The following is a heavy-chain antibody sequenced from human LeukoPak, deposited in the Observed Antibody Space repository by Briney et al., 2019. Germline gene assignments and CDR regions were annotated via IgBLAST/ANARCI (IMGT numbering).Heavy chain of an antibody. CDR3: AAFHGRPTGTTIMVDNWFDP. D-gene: IGHD1-1*01. CDR2: IVVGSGNT. V-gene: IGHV1-58*02. CDR1: GFTFTSSA. J-gene: IGHJ5*02. Sequence: SVKVSCMASGFTFTSSAMQWVRQARGQRLEWIGWIVVGSGNTNYAQKFQERVTITRDMSTSTAYMELSSLRSEDTAVYYCAAFHGRPTGTTIMVDNWFDPWGQGTLVTVSS.